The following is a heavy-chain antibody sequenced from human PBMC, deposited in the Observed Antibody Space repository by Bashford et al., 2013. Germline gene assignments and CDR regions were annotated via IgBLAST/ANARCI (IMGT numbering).Heavy chain of an antibody. J-gene: IGHJ5*02. D-gene: IGHD1-7*01. V-gene: IGHV5-51*01. CDR1: GYSTTSYFLQVTG. CDR3: ARAVLAVNYFDP. Sequence: ESLKISCKGSGYSTTSYFLQVTGSPGWRQVPGVRPGVVGIIYPGDSDTRYSPSFQGRVTISADKSISTAYLQWSSLKASDTAIYYCARAVLAVNYFDPWGQGTLVTVSS. CDR2: IYPGDSDT.